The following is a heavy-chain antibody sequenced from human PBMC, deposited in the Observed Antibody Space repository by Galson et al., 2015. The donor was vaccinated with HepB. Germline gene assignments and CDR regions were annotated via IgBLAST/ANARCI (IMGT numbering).Heavy chain of an antibody. Sequence: SLRLSCAASGFTFSSYWMTWVRQAPGKGLEWVAHIKQDGSDKYYVDSVKGRFTISRDNAKKSLYLQMNSLRVEDTAMYYCARGYGYCANGVCYTEFFEYWGQGTLVTVSS. CDR1: GFTFSSYW. CDR2: IKQDGSDK. V-gene: IGHV3-7*01. CDR3: ARGYGYCANGVCYTEFFEY. J-gene: IGHJ4*02. D-gene: IGHD2-8*01.